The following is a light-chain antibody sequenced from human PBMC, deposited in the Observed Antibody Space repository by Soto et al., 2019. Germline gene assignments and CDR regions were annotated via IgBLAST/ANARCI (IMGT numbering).Light chain of an antibody. CDR3: SSYTSSSTLYV. J-gene: IGLJ1*01. CDR1: SSDVGGYNY. V-gene: IGLV2-14*01. Sequence: QSVLTQPASVSGSPGQSITISCTGTSSDVGGYNYVSWYQQHPGKAPKLMIYDVSNRPSGVSNRFSGSKSGNTASLTISGLPAEDEADYSCSSYTSSSTLYVFGTGTKVTVL. CDR2: DVS.